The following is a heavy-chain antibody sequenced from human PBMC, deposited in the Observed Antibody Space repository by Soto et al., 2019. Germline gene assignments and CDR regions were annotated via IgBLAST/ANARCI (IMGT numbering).Heavy chain of an antibody. CDR3: ARVRKGMDV. J-gene: IGHJ6*02. Sequence: ESGGGVVPPGRSLRLSCAASGFTFSSYAMHWVRQAPGKGLEWVAVISYDGSNKYYADSVKGRFTISRDNSKNTLYLQMNSLRAEDTAVYYCARVRKGMDVWGQGTTVTVSS. CDR2: ISYDGSNK. CDR1: GFTFSSYA. V-gene: IGHV3-30-3*01.